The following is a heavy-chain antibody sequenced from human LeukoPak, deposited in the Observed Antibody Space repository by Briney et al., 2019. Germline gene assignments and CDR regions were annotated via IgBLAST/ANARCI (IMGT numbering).Heavy chain of an antibody. D-gene: IGHD2-2*01. CDR1: GFTFSSYS. J-gene: IGHJ4*02. CDR2: ITSSSSYK. V-gene: IGHV3-21*01. CDR3: SREHALGDF. Sequence: PGGSLRLSCAASGFTFSSYSMNWVRQALGKGLEWVSSITSSSSYKYYADSVKGRFTISRDNAKNSLYLQMNSLRAEDTAVYYCSREHALGDFWGQGSLVTVSS.